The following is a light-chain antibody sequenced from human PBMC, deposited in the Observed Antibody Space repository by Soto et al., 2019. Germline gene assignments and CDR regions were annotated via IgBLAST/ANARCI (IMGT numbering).Light chain of an antibody. J-gene: IGKJ2*01. CDR2: GAS. V-gene: IGKV3-20*01. Sequence: EIVLTQSPGTLSLSPGKRATLSCRASQSISSSYLAWDQQRPGQAPRLLIYGASSRATGIPDRFSGSGSGTEFTLTISRLEPEDFAVYYCQQYGNFPYTFGQGTKLEIK. CDR1: QSISSSY. CDR3: QQYGNFPYT.